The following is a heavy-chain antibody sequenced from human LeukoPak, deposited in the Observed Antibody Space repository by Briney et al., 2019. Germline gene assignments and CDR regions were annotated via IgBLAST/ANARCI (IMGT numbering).Heavy chain of an antibody. Sequence: SETLSLTCTASGGSISSYYWSWLRQPPGKGLEWIGYNYYSGSTNYNPSLKRPVTISVDTSKNQFSLKRSPVTAADTAVYYCASSVGYDFWSGHFAQFDPWGQGTLVTVSS. J-gene: IGHJ5*02. D-gene: IGHD3-3*01. CDR3: ASSVGYDFWSGHFAQFDP. CDR2: NYYSGST. CDR1: GGSISSYY. V-gene: IGHV4-59*01.